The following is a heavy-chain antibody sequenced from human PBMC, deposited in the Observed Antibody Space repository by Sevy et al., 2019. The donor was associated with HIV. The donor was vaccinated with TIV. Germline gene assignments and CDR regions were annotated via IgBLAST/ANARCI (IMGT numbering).Heavy chain of an antibody. Sequence: ASVKVSCKASGGTFSSYAISWVRQAPGQGLEWMGGIIPIFGTANYEQKFQGRVTITADESTSTAYMVLSSLRSEDTAVYYCARDQTVTTSRGFDYWGQGTLVTVSS. CDR3: ARDQTVTTSRGFDY. CDR2: IIPIFGTA. D-gene: IGHD4-17*01. CDR1: GGTFSSYA. V-gene: IGHV1-69*13. J-gene: IGHJ4*02.